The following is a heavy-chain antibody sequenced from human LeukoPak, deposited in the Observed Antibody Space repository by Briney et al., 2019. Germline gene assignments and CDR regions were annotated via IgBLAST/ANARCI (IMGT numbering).Heavy chain of an antibody. Sequence: SETLSLTCTVSGGSISSGDYYWSWIRQPPGKGLEWIGYIYYSGSTYYNPSLKSRVTISVDTSKNQFSLKLSSATAADTAVYYCAREGLSLYYFDYWGQGALVTVSS. CDR3: AREGLSLYYFDY. V-gene: IGHV4-30-4*02. J-gene: IGHJ4*02. CDR1: GGSISSGDYY. CDR2: IYYSGST.